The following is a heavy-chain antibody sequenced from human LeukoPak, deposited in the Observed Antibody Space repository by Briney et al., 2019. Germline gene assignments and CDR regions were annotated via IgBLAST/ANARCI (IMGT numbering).Heavy chain of an antibody. CDR1: GGSIRSDY. J-gene: IGHJ4*02. CDR3: ARLVGATGSSDY. D-gene: IGHD1-26*01. V-gene: IGHV4-59*13. Sequence: PSEPLSLTCTLSGGSIRSDYWRGTRQPPGRGLEWIGYIYYIGSTNYNPSLSSRITISVDKSKSHFSLKLSSVTAADTAVYYCARLVGATGSSDYWGQGTLVTVSS. CDR2: IYYIGST.